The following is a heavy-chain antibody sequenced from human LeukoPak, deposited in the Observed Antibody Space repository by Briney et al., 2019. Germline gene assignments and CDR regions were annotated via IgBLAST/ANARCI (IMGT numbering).Heavy chain of an antibody. CDR2: IYTSGST. V-gene: IGHV4-61*02. CDR1: GGSISSGSYY. Sequence: SETLSLTCTVSGGSISSGSYYWSWIRQPAGKGLEWIGRIYTSGSTNYNPSLKSRVTISVDTSKNQFSLKLSSVTAADTAVYYWAGSSGSYYFSLDYWGQGTLVTVSS. J-gene: IGHJ4*02. CDR3: AGSSGSYYFSLDY. D-gene: IGHD1-26*01.